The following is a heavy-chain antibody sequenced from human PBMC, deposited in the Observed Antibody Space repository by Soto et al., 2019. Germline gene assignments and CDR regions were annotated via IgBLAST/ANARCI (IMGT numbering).Heavy chain of an antibody. CDR2: INRDGTVT. CDR1: GFTFSAFW. CDR3: ANDLSTPGEFFYGAFDV. J-gene: IGHJ3*01. D-gene: IGHD3-10*01. V-gene: IGHV3-7*05. Sequence: EVQLVESGGGLVQPGESLRLSCAASGFTFSAFWMTWLRQAPGKGLEWVANINRDGTVTHYGDSVEGRCTLSRDNAQNSLFLQLSILSPEDTAMYCCANDLSTPGEFFYGAFDVGGEGTSVTVSS.